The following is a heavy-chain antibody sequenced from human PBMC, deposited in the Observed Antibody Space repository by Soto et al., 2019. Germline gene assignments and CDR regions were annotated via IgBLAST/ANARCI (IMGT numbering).Heavy chain of an antibody. CDR2: IYPGDSDT. Sequence: GKSLKISCKGSGYSFTSYWIGWVRQMPGKGLEWMGIIYPGDSDTRYSPSFQGQVTISADKSISTAYLQWSSLKASDTAMYYCARQGQTKGKELELRKSSYYYYGMDVWGQGTTVTVSS. D-gene: IGHD1-7*01. V-gene: IGHV5-51*01. CDR3: ARQGQTKGKELELRKSSYYYYGMDV. CDR1: GYSFTSYW. J-gene: IGHJ6*02.